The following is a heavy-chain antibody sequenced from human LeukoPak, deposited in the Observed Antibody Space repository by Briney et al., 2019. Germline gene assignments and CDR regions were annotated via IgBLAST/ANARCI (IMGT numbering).Heavy chain of an antibody. CDR1: GGSISSTTYY. J-gene: IGHJ5*02. CDR3: ARRSPAVTNREDWFDP. V-gene: IGHV4-39*01. CDR2: IYYSGST. D-gene: IGHD4-11*01. Sequence: SETLSLTCTVSGGSISSTTYYWGWIRQPPGKGLEWIGYIYYSGSTYYNPSLKSRVTISVDTSKDQFSLKLSSVTAADTAVYFCARRSPAVTNREDWFDPWGQGTLVTVSS.